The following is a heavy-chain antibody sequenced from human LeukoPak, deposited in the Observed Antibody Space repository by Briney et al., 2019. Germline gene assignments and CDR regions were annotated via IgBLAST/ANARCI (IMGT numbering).Heavy chain of an antibody. CDR3: ARDYDILTGRNDAFDI. CDR2: ISSSSSYI. J-gene: IGHJ3*02. D-gene: IGHD3-9*01. Sequence: GGSLRLSCAASGFTFSSYSMNWVRQAPGKGLEWVSSISSSSSYIYYADSVKGRFTISRDNAKNSLYLQMNSLRAEDTAVYYCARDYDILTGRNDAFDIWGQGTMVTVSS. V-gene: IGHV3-21*01. CDR1: GFTFSSYS.